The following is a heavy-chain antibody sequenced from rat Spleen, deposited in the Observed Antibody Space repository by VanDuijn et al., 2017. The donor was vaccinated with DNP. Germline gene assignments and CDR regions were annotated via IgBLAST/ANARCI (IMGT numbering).Heavy chain of an antibody. J-gene: IGHJ2*01. CDR3: ARWGDYFDY. Sequence: EVQLQESGPGLVKPSQSLSLTCSVTDYSITSTYWGWIRRFPGNKMEYIGHISYSGRTHYNPSLKSRISIARDTSKNQFFLQLNSVTTEDTATYYCARWGDYFDYWGQGVMVTVSS. V-gene: IGHV3-1*01. CDR1: DYSITSTY. CDR2: ISYSGRT.